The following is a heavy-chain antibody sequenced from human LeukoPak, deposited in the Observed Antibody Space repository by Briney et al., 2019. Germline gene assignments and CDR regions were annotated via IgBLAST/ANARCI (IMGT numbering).Heavy chain of an antibody. Sequence: ASVKVSCKASGYTFSNYGISWVRQAPGQGLEWMGWISGYNGNTNYAQKFQGRVTMTTDTSTSTAYMDLRSLRSDDTAVYWCARVADSSGYSYSDYWGQGTLVTVSP. D-gene: IGHD3-22*01. CDR1: GYTFSNYG. CDR2: ISGYNGNT. J-gene: IGHJ4*02. V-gene: IGHV1-18*01. CDR3: ARVADSSGYSYSDY.